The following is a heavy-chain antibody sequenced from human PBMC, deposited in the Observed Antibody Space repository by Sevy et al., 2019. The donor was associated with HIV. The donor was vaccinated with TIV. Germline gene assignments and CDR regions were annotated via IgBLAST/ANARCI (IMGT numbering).Heavy chain of an antibody. Sequence: GGSLRLSCAASGFTFSNAWMSWVRQAPGKGLEWVGRIKSKTGGGTTDYAAPVKGRFTISRDDSKNTLYLQMNSLKTEDTAIYYCTTDSKTRGLFALFDYWGQGTLVTVSS. CDR3: TTDSKTRGLFALFDY. V-gene: IGHV3-15*01. CDR2: IKSKTGGGTT. D-gene: IGHD3-10*01. CDR1: GFTFSNAW. J-gene: IGHJ4*02.